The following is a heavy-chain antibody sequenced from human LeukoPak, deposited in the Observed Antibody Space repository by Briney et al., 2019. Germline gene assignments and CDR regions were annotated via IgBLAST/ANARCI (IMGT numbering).Heavy chain of an antibody. CDR1: GFTFSSYG. CDR3: AKAPGVTNRLGRY. Sequence: GRSLRLSCAASGFTFSSYGMHWVRQAPGKGLEWVAVISYDGSNKYYADSVKGRFTISRDNSKNTLYLQMNSLRVEDTAVYYCAKAPGVTNRLGRYWGQGTLVTVSS. V-gene: IGHV3-30*18. CDR2: ISYDGSNK. J-gene: IGHJ4*02. D-gene: IGHD4-17*01.